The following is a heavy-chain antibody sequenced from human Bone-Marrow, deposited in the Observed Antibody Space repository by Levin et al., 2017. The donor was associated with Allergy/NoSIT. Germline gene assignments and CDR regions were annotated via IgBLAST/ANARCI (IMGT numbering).Heavy chain of an antibody. Sequence: SQTLSLTCTVSGDSISSGAYHWSWIRQHPGKGLEWIRCTWSTGNIYYNPSLEGRVLISIDTSKNQFSLNLNSVTAADTAVYYCATYFAGVGGRGYWGQGTLVTVSS. CDR3: ATYFAGVGGRGY. CDR2: TWSTGNI. V-gene: IGHV4-31*03. J-gene: IGHJ4*02. CDR1: GDSISSGAYH. D-gene: IGHD3-9*01.